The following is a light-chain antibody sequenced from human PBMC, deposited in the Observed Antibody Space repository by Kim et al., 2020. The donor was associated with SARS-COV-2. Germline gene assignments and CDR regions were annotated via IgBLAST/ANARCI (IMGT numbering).Light chain of an antibody. CDR2: AAS. J-gene: IGKJ1*01. Sequence: ASVGDRVTITCRASQGISNSLGWFQQKAGKVPKRLIYAASNLESGVPSRFSGSGSGTEFTLTISSLQPEDFATYYCLQHNSYPLTFGQGTKVEIK. CDR1: QGISNS. CDR3: LQHNSYPLT. V-gene: IGKV1-17*03.